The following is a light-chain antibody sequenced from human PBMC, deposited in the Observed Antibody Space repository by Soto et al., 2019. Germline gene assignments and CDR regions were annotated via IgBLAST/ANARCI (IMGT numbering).Light chain of an antibody. J-gene: IGKJ1*01. CDR2: AAS. Sequence: DIQMTQSPSSLSASVEDRVIITCRASENIPGYVHWYQQKPGKAPKLLIYAASRLQSGVPSRFSGSESGTDFTLTISSLQPEDFASYYCQQSYNVPRTFGQGTKVDIK. CDR1: ENIPGY. CDR3: QQSYNVPRT. V-gene: IGKV1-39*01.